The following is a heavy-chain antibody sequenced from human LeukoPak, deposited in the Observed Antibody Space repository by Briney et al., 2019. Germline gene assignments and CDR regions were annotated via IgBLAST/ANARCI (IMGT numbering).Heavy chain of an antibody. V-gene: IGHV5-51*01. CDR2: IYPGDSDT. J-gene: IGHJ6*02. Sequence: GESLKISCKGSGYRFTDYWIGWVRQMPGKGLEWMGIIYPGDSDTTYSPSFHGQVIISVDKSISTAYLQWSSLKASDTAMYYCARRTNYGMDVWGQGTTVTVSS. CDR1: GYRFTDYW. CDR3: ARRTNYGMDV.